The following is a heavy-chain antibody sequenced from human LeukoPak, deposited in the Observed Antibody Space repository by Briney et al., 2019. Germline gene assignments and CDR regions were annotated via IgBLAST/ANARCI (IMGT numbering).Heavy chain of an antibody. CDR3: ARARNNYDSSGYSALDY. D-gene: IGHD3-22*01. V-gene: IGHV3-21*01. Sequence: PGGSLRLSCAASGFTFGTYSMNWVRQAPGKGLEWVSSITSPVGHIYYADSLKGRITISRDNARSSLYLQMNSLRAEDTAVYYCARARNNYDSSGYSALDYWGQGTLVAVSS. J-gene: IGHJ4*02. CDR2: ITSPVGHI. CDR1: GFTFGTYS.